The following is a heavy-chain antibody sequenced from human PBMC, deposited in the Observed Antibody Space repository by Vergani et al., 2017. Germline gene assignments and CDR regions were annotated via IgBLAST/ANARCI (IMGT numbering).Heavy chain of an antibody. J-gene: IGHJ4*02. CDR3: ARESGGNSLNFDN. CDR2: IIPIFGTA. CDR1: GGTFSSYD. Sequence: QVQLVQSGAEVKKPGSSVKVSCKASGGTFSSYDISWVRQAPGQGLEWMGGIIPIFGTANYAQKFQSRVTITADESTSTAYMELSSLRSEDAAVDYCARESGGNSLNFDNWGQGTLVTVSS. D-gene: IGHD4-23*01. V-gene: IGHV1-69*01.